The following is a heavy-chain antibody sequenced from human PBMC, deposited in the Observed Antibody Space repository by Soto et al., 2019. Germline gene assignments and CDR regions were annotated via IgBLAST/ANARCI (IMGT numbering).Heavy chain of an antibody. V-gene: IGHV4-59*01. CDR1: GASISSYY. J-gene: IGHJ4*02. CDR2: INSRGST. CDR3: ARDTTPSL. D-gene: IGHD1-1*01. Sequence: QVQLQESGPGLVKPSETLSLTCTVSGASISSYYWSWIRQPPGKGLDWIGYINSRGSTNYNPSLKGRVTISVDTSKNQFSLKLSSVTAADTAMYYCARDTTPSLWGQGTLVTVSS.